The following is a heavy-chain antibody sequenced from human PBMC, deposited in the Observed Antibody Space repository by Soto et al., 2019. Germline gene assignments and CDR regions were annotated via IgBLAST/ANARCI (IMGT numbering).Heavy chain of an antibody. V-gene: IGHV4-59*08. J-gene: IGHJ5*02. CDR3: ARLLGCCTTSCYRIRVAP. D-gene: IGHD2-2*01. CDR2: IDYSGNT. Sequence: SETLSLTCTASGGSISSYYWSWIRQPPGKGLEWIGYIDYSGNTNYNPSLKSRVTIPADTSKNQVSLNLSSVTAADTAVYYCARLLGCCTTSCYRIRVAPRGQGTLVTVSS. CDR1: GGSISSYY.